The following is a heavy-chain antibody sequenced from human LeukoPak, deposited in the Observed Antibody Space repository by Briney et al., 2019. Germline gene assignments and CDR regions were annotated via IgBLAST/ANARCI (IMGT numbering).Heavy chain of an antibody. D-gene: IGHD3-22*01. CDR3: ARASYYYDSSGYNYYYYMDV. Sequence: SVKVSCKASGGTFSSYAISWVRQAPGQGLEWMGRIIPIFGTANYAQKFQGRVTITTDESTSTAYMELSSLRSEDTAVYYCARASYYYDSSGYNYYYYMDVWGKGATVTVSS. J-gene: IGHJ6*03. V-gene: IGHV1-69*05. CDR1: GGTFSSYA. CDR2: IIPIFGTA.